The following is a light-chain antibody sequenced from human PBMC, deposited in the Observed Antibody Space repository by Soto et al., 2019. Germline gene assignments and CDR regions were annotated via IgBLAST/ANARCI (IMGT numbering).Light chain of an antibody. Sequence: AIQLTQSPSSLSASVGDRVTITCRASQGISSAIAWYQQKPGKPPKLLIYDASTLETGVPSKFSGSGSGTDFTLTISSLQPEDFATYSCQQFNSYPYTLGQGTKLEIK. V-gene: IGKV1-13*02. CDR1: QGISSA. J-gene: IGKJ2*01. CDR2: DAS. CDR3: QQFNSYPYT.